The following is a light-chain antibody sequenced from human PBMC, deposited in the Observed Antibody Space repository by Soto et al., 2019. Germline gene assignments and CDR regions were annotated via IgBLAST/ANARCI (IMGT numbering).Light chain of an antibody. CDR2: DAS. J-gene: IGKJ4*01. CDR1: QSVSSF. Sequence: DIVLTQSPATLSLSPGERATLSCRASQSVSSFLAWYQQKPGQAPRLLIYDASNRATGIPARFSGSGSGTDFTLTISSLEPEDFAVYYCQQRSDWPPLTFCGGTKVEIK. V-gene: IGKV3-11*01. CDR3: QQRSDWPPLT.